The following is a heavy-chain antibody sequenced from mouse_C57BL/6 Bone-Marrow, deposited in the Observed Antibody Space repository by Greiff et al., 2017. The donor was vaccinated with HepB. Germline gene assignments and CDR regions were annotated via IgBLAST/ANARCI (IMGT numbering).Heavy chain of an antibody. V-gene: IGHV5-15*01. D-gene: IGHD2-1*01. CDR3: ARQGGNYNYYYAMDY. J-gene: IGHJ4*01. CDR1: GFTFSDYG. Sequence: DVMLVESGGGLVQPGGSLKLSCAASGFTFSDYGMAWVRQAPRKGPEWVAFISNLAYSIYYADTVTGRFTISRENAKNTLYLEMSSLRSEDTAMYYCARQGGNYNYYYAMDYWGQGTSVTVSS. CDR2: ISNLAYSI.